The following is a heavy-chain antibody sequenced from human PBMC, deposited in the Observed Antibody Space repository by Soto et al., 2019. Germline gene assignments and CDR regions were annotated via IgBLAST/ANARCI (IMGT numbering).Heavy chain of an antibody. J-gene: IGHJ4*02. Sequence: GGSLRLSCAASGFTFSSYSMNWVRQAPGKGLEWVSYISSSSTIYYADSVKGRFTISRDNAKNSLYLQMNSLRAEDTAVYYCARDRFLDYWGQGTLVTVSS. CDR2: ISSSSTI. D-gene: IGHD3-10*01. V-gene: IGHV3-48*01. CDR3: ARDRFLDY. CDR1: GFTFSSYS.